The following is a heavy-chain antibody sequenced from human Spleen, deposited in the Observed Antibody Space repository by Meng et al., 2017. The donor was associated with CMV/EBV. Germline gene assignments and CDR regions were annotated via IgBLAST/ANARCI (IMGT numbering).Heavy chain of an antibody. J-gene: IGHJ5*02. Sequence: FSSYATSWVRQAPGQGLEWMGGIISILGIANYAQKFQGRVTITADKSTSTAYMELSSLRSEDTAVYYCARLLLGYCSSTSCPRWFDPWGQGTLVTVSS. CDR3: ARLLLGYCSSTSCPRWFDP. V-gene: IGHV1-69*10. CDR2: IISILGIA. CDR1: FSSYA. D-gene: IGHD2-2*01.